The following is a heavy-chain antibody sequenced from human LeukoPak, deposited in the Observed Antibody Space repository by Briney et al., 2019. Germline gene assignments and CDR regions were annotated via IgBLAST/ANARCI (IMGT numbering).Heavy chain of an antibody. J-gene: IGHJ5*02. CDR1: GFTFSSYS. CDR2: ISSSSSYI. V-gene: IGHV3-21*04. D-gene: IGHD2-2*02. CDR3: AKDLALLVVPAAIMYPGRWFDP. Sequence: GGSLRLSCAASGFTFSSYSMNWVRQAPGKGLEWVSSISSSSSYIYYADSVKGRFTISRDNSKNTLYLQMNSLRAEDTAVYYCAKDLALLVVPAAIMYPGRWFDPWGQGTLVTVSS.